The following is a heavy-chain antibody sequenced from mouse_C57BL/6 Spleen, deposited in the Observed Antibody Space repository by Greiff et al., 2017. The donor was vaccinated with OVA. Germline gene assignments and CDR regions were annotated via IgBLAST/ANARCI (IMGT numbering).Heavy chain of an antibody. CDR3: ARSGHSDRDY. J-gene: IGHJ2*01. Sequence: QVQLQQPGAELVKPGASVKLSCKASGYTFTSYWMQWVKQRPGQGLEWIGEIDPSDSSPNYNQKFKGKATLTVDTSSSTAYMQLSSLTSEDSAVYYCARSGHSDRDYWGQGTTLTVSS. CDR1: GYTFTSYW. V-gene: IGHV1-50*01. CDR2: IDPSDSSP. D-gene: IGHD3-1*01.